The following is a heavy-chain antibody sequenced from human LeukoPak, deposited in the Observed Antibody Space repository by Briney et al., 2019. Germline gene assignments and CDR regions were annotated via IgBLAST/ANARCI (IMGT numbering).Heavy chain of an antibody. CDR2: IYSGGSK. J-gene: IGHJ4*02. CDR1: GFTVSSNY. CDR3: ARDFPCDSSGD. V-gene: IGHV3-53*04. D-gene: IGHD3-22*01. Sequence: GGSLRLSCAASGFTVSSNYMSWVGQAPGKGLEGVSVIYSGGSKYTADSVKGRFTISRHNSKNTLYLQMNSLRAEDTAVYYCARDFPCDSSGDWGQGTLVTVFS.